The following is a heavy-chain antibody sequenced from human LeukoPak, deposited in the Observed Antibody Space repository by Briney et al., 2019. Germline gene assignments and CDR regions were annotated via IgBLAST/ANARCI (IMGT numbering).Heavy chain of an antibody. D-gene: IGHD2-21*02. CDR2: ISGSSDTM. CDR3: ARTLLSYCGGDCYSHCFDV. V-gene: IGHV3-11*01. J-gene: IGHJ3*01. CDR1: GLTFSDYY. Sequence: GGSLRLSCAVSGLTFSDYYMSWIRQAPGKGLEWVSYISGSSDTMDYADSVKGRFTISRDNAENTLYLQMNSLRAEDTAVYYCARTLLSYCGGDCYSHCFDVWGQGTLVAVSS.